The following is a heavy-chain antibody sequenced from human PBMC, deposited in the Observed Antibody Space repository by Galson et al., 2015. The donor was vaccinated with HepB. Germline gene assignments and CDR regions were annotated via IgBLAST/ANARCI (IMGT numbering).Heavy chain of an antibody. J-gene: IGHJ4*02. CDR2: IFYSGGT. V-gene: IGHV4-39*02. Sequence: SETLSLTCTVSGGSINSNSYYWGWIRQPPGKGLEWIGSIFYSGGTYYNPSLKSRVTISIDTSKNHFSLKLSSVTAADTAVYYCARWNSAAAGTAAYWGQGTLVTVSS. CDR1: GGSINSNSYY. CDR3: ARWNSAAAGTAAY. D-gene: IGHD6-13*01.